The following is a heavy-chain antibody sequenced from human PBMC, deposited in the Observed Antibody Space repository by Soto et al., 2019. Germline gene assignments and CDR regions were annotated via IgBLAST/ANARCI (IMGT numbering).Heavy chain of an antibody. D-gene: IGHD3-3*01. J-gene: IGHJ5*02. V-gene: IGHV1-18*01. Sequence: ASVKVSCKTSGYTFNTYGINWVRQAPGQGLELMGWISAYDGKTTYAEKFQGRVTLTTDTSTSTAYMELRSLRSDDTAIYYCARDPHEFWTSYWFDPWGQGTPVTVSS. CDR1: GYTFNTYG. CDR3: ARDPHEFWTSYWFDP. CDR2: ISAYDGKT.